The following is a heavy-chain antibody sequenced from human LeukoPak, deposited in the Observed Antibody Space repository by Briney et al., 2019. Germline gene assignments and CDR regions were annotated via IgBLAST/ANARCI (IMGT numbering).Heavy chain of an antibody. CDR1: GGSISSGGYY. Sequence: PSQTLSLTCTVSGGSISSGGYYWSWIRQHPGKGLEWIGYIYYSGSTYYNPSLKSRVTISVDTSKNQFSLKLSSVTAAVTAVYYCARVRGGLRYFDWALDYWGQGTLVTVSS. D-gene: IGHD3-9*01. CDR3: ARVRGGLRYFDWALDY. CDR2: IYYSGST. V-gene: IGHV4-31*03. J-gene: IGHJ4*02.